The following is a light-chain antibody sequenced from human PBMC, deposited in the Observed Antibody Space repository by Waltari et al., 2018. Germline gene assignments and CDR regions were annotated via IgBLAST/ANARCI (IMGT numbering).Light chain of an antibody. V-gene: IGLV1-36*01. CDR3: AAWDDSLSGXV. Sequence: QSVLTQPPSVSXAPRQRVTISCSGSSSNIGNNAVNWYQQLPGKAPKLLIYYDDLLPSGVSDRFSGSKSGTSASLAISGLQSEDEADYYCAAWDDSLSGXVFGGGTKLTVL. CDR2: YDD. CDR1: SSNIGNNA. J-gene: IGLJ3*02.